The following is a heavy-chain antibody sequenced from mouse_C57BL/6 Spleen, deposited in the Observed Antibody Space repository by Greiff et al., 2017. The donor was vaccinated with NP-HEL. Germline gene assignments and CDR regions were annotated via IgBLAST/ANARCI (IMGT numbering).Heavy chain of an antibody. V-gene: IGHV10-1*01. Sequence: DVMLVESGGGLVQPKGSLKLSCAASGFSFNTYAMNWVRQAPGKGLEWVARIRSKSNNYATYYADSVKDRFTISRDDSESMLYLQMNNLKTQDTAMYYCMTYYVGSSYAMDYWGQGTSVTVSS. J-gene: IGHJ4*01. CDR3: MTYYVGSSYAMDY. CDR2: IRSKSNNYAT. D-gene: IGHD1-1*01. CDR1: GFSFNTYA.